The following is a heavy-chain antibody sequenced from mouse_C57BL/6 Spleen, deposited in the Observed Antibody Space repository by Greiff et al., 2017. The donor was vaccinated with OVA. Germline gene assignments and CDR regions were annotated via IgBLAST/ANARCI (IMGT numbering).Heavy chain of an antibody. CDR2: IDPSDSDT. CDR3: ANYYGSSYWYFDV. CDR1: GYTFTSYW. D-gene: IGHD1-1*01. Sequence: QVQLKQPGAELVRPGSSVKLSCKASGYTFTSYWMHWVKQRPIQGLEWIGNIDPSDSDTHYNQKFKDKATLTVDKSSSTAYMQLSSLTSEDSAVYYCANYYGSSYWYFDVWGTGTTVTVSS. J-gene: IGHJ1*03. V-gene: IGHV1-52*01.